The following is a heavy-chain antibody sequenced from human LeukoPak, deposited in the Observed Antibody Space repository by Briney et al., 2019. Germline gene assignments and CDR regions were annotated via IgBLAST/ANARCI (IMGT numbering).Heavy chain of an antibody. V-gene: IGHV3-48*03. CDR3: ARWKYYYYYMDV. Sequence: GGSLRLSCAASGFTFSSYEMNWVRQAPGKGLEWVSYISSSGSTIYYADTVKGRFTISRDNAKNSLYLKMNSLRAEDTAVYYCARWKYYYYYMDVWGKGTTVTVSS. J-gene: IGHJ6*03. CDR1: GFTFSSYE. CDR2: ISSSGSTI. D-gene: IGHD1-1*01.